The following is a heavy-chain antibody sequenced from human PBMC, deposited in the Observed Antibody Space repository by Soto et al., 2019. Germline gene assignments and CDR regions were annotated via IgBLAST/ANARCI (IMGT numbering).Heavy chain of an antibody. CDR2: IKSKTDGGTT. V-gene: IGHV3-15*01. J-gene: IGHJ4*02. D-gene: IGHD3-3*01. Sequence: GGSLGLSCAASGFTFSNAWMSWVRQAPGKGLEWFGRIKSKTDGGTTDYAAPVKGRFTISRDDSKNTLYLQMNSLKTEDTAVYYCTTVFVSVTFWSGYYTPGDWGQGTLVTVSS. CDR1: GFTFSNAW. CDR3: TTVFVSVTFWSGYYTPGD.